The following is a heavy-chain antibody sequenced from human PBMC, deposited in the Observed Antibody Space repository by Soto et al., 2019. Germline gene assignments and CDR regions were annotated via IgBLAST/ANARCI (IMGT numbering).Heavy chain of an antibody. D-gene: IGHD1-26*01. CDR1: GGSVSSGSYY. V-gene: IGHV4-61*01. CDR2: IYYSGST. CDR3: ARDRRELPSDY. J-gene: IGHJ4*02. Sequence: KTSETLSLTCTVSGGSVSSGSYYWSWIRQPPGKGLEWIGYIYYSGSTNYNPSLKSRVTISVDTSKNQFSLKLSSVTAADTAVYYCARDRRELPSDYWGQGTLVTVSS.